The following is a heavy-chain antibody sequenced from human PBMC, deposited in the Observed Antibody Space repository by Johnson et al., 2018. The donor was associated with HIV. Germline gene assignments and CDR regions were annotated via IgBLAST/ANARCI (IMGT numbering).Heavy chain of an antibody. CDR1: GFTFSNSA. Sequence: QMQLVESGGGVVQPGRSLRLSCAASGFTFSNSAMHWVRQAPGKGLEWVAVLRYDGSEKKYADSVRGRFTISRDNDKNTLYLQMNSPSPEDTGVYHCARDRHGSGRPNAFDLWGRGTKVTV. V-gene: IGHV3-30-3*01. CDR3: ARDRHGSGRPNAFDL. CDR2: LRYDGSEK. D-gene: IGHD3-10*01. J-gene: IGHJ3*01.